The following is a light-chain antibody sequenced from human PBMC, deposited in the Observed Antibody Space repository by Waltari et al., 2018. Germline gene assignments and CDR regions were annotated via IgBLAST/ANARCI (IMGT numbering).Light chain of an antibody. CDR1: QNINKY. J-gene: IGKJ1*01. Sequence: EIMLTQSPDTLSLSPGERATLSCRASQNINKYLAWYQHKPGQAPRLLIYEASSRATGIPDRFSGSGSGTDFSLTISRLEPEDFAVYYCQKYGSLPATFGQGTKVEIK. V-gene: IGKV3-20*01. CDR2: EAS. CDR3: QKYGSLPAT.